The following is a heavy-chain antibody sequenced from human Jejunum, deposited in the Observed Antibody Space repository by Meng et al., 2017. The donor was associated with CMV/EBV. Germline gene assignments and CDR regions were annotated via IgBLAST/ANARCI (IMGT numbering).Heavy chain of an antibody. V-gene: IGHV3-7*01. CDR1: FSDYW. Sequence: FSDYWMTWVRQAPGKGLEWVANIKEDGRVTYYVDSVKGRFTISRDNAKNALYMQMSSLRAEDTGVYYCARDTSPASNNVWYDACDIWGQGTRVTVSS. CDR2: IKEDGRVT. J-gene: IGHJ3*02. CDR3: ARDTSPASNNVWYDACDI. D-gene: IGHD6-13*01.